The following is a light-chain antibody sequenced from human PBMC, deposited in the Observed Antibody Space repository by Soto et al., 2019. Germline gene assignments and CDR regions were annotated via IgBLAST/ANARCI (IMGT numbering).Light chain of an antibody. Sequence: EIVMTQSPATLSVSPGERATLSCRASQSISRNLAWYQQKPGQAPSLLMYDASTRATGTPARFSGSGSGTKFTLTISSLQSEDFAVYSCQQYNGLPITFGQGTRLEIK. CDR2: DAS. V-gene: IGKV3D-15*01. CDR1: QSISRN. CDR3: QQYNGLPIT. J-gene: IGKJ5*01.